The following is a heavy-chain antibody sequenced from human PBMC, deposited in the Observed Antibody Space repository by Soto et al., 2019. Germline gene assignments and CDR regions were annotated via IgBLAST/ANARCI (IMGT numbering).Heavy chain of an antibody. J-gene: IGHJ3*02. Sequence: PGGSLRLSCAASRFTFSTYAMGWVRQAPGKGLEWVSGISGGGGDTSYADSVRGRFTCSRDNSKNTLYLQMNSLRAEDTALYYCAKSLFGGPDIWGQGTMVTVSS. V-gene: IGHV3-23*01. CDR3: AKSLFGGPDI. CDR2: ISGGGGDT. D-gene: IGHD2-15*01. CDR1: RFTFSTYA.